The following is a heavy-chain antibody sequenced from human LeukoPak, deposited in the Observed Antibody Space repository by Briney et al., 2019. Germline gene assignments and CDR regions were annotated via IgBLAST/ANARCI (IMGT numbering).Heavy chain of an antibody. CDR2: IKQDGSER. CDR3: ARVSVPGYCSGSICYGYAADDYYGMDV. V-gene: IGHV3-7*01. Sequence: GGSLRLSCAASGFTFRTYWMTWVRQAPGKGLEWVANIKQDGSERYYVDSVRGRFTISRDNAKKSLDLQMNSLRVEDTAVYYCARVSVPGYCSGSICYGYAADDYYGMDVWGQGTTVTVSS. J-gene: IGHJ6*02. D-gene: IGHD2-2*01. CDR1: GFTFRTYW.